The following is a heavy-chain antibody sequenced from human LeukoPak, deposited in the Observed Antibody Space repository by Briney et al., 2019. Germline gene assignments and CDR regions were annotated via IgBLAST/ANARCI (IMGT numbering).Heavy chain of an antibody. CDR3: ARVGVYGDYDGGYDAFDI. J-gene: IGHJ3*02. V-gene: IGHV1-8*01. CDR1: GYTFTNYD. D-gene: IGHD4-17*01. Sequence: ASVKVSCKASGYTFTNYDINWVRQATGQGLEWMGWMNPNSGNTGYAQKFQGRVTMTRNTSISTAYMELSSLRSEDTAVYYCARVGVYGDYDGGYDAFDIWGQGTMVTVSS. CDR2: MNPNSGNT.